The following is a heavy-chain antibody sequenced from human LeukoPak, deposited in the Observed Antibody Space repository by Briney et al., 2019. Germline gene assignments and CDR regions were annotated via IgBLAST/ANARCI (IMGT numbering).Heavy chain of an antibody. Sequence: GGSLRLSCAASGFAFSGYWMHWVRQAPGKGLVWLSRINGDGYSISYADSVKGRFTISRDNAKNTLYLQMNSLRAEDTAMCYCARGEAVRGTDHWGRGALVTVSS. CDR3: ARGEAVRGTDH. V-gene: IGHV3-74*01. CDR2: INGDGYSI. J-gene: IGHJ4*02. CDR1: GFAFSGYW. D-gene: IGHD2-15*01.